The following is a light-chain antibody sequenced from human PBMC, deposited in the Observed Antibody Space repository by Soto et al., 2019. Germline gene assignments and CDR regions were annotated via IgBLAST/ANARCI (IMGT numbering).Light chain of an antibody. CDR1: SSDVGGYNY. CDR3: SSHAGSYTYV. J-gene: IGLJ1*01. V-gene: IGLV2-11*01. Sequence: QSALTQPRSVSGSPGQSLTISCTGTSSDVGGYNYVSWYQQHPGKVPKLMIYDVTKRPSGVPDRFSGSKSGNTASLTISGLQSEDEADYYCSSHAGSYTYVFGTGT. CDR2: DVT.